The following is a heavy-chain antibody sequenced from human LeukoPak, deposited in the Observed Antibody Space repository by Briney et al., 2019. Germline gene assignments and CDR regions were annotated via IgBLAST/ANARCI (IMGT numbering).Heavy chain of an antibody. D-gene: IGHD7-27*01. J-gene: IGHJ5*02. CDR2: ISPYNENR. Sequence: ASVKVSCKASGYTFIRNGISWVRQAPGQGLEWMGWISPYNENRKYLQKLQGRVTLSTDTSTSTAYMELRSLTSDDTAVYYCARHGDRHSWFDPWGQGTLVTVSS. V-gene: IGHV1-18*01. CDR1: GYTFIRNG. CDR3: ARHGDRHSWFDP.